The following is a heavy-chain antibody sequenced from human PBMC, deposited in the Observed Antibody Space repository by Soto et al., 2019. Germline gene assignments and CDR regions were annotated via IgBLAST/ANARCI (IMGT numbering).Heavy chain of an antibody. D-gene: IGHD3-10*01. CDR3: AREVLWSRYFDY. CDR2: MSYDGTTK. J-gene: IGHJ4*02. CDR1: GFIFSNYV. V-gene: IGHV3-30-3*01. Sequence: GGSLRLSCAASGFIFSNYVMYWVRQAPGKGLEWVAFMSYDGTTKSYADSLKGRFTISRDNSQNTLYLQMNSLRPEDTGVYYCAREVLWSRYFDYWGQGALFTVSS.